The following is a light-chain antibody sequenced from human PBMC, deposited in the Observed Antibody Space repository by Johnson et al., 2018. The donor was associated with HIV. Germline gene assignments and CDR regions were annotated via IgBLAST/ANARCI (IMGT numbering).Light chain of an antibody. CDR2: DRN. CDR3: GTWDSSLSAGV. J-gene: IGLJ1*01. V-gene: IGLV1-51*01. CDR1: SSNIGDNS. Sequence: QSVLTQPPSVSAASGQKVTISCSGSSSNIGDNSVSWYQQVPGTAPKLLIYDRNKRPSGIPDRFSASKSGTTATLAITGLQTGDEADYYFGTWDSSLSAGVFGTGTKVTVL.